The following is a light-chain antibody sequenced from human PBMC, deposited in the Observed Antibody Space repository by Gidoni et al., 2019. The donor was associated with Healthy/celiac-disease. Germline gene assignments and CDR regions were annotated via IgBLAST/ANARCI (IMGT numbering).Light chain of an antibody. Sequence: QSALPQPRSVSGSPGQSVTTACTGTSSDVCGYNYVSWYQQHPGKAPKLMIYDVSKPPSGFPDRCSGSKSGNTASLTISGLQAEDEADYYFCSYAGSWVFGGGTKLTVL. CDR2: DVS. J-gene: IGLJ2*01. CDR3: CSYAGSWV. CDR1: SSDVCGYNY. V-gene: IGLV2-11*01.